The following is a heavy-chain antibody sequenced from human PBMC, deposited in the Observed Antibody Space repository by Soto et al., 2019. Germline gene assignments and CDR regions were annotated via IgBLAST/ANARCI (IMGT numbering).Heavy chain of an antibody. CDR2: INVGNGNT. Sequence: ASVKVSCKASGYTFTSYAMHWVRQAPGQRLECMGWINVGNGNTKYSQKFQGRVTITRDTSASTAYMELSSLRSEDTAVYYCASVNEHDAFDIWGQGTMVTVSS. CDR1: GYTFTSYA. CDR3: ASVNEHDAFDI. J-gene: IGHJ3*02. V-gene: IGHV1-3*01.